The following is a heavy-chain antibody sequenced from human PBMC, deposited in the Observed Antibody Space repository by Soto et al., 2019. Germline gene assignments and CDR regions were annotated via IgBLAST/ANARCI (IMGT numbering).Heavy chain of an antibody. CDR3: ANQLAAGDV. CDR1: GYTFINYY. V-gene: IGHV1-46*01. D-gene: IGHD2-2*01. Sequence: QVQLVQSGAEVKKPGASVKVSCKASGYTFINYYIHWVRQAPGHGLEWMAIINPTGGSTNYAQKLQGRLTLTMDTSTTTVYMELSSLRSEDTAIYYCANQLAAGDVWGQGTLVTVSS. J-gene: IGHJ4*02. CDR2: INPTGGST.